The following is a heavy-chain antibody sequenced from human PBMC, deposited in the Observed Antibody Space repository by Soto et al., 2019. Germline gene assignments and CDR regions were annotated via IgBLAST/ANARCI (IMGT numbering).Heavy chain of an antibody. CDR1: GYTFTNYG. CDR2: ISANNGHT. CDR3: ARSPAATGTSWLDT. J-gene: IGHJ5*02. Sequence: GASVKVSCKASGYTFTNYGISWVRQAPGQGLEWMGWISANNGHTKYAQKVQGRVTMTTDTSTSTAYMELRSLRSDDTAVFYCARSPAATGTSWLDTWGQGTLVTVSS. D-gene: IGHD6-13*01. V-gene: IGHV1-18*04.